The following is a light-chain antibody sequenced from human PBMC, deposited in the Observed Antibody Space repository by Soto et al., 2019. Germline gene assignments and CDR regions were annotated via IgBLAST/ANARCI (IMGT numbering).Light chain of an antibody. Sequence: DIQMTQSPTSLSASVGDRVTITCRASQDINSYLNWYQHKPGKSPKLLIHAASSLQSGVPSRFSGSESGTDFTLTINSLQPDDSAIYYCQQTYTTRALTFGGGTKVDIK. CDR3: QQTYTTRALT. J-gene: IGKJ4*01. CDR2: AAS. V-gene: IGKV1-39*01. CDR1: QDINSY.